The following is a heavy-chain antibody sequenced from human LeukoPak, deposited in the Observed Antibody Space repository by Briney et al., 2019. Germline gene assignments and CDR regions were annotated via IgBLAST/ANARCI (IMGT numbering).Heavy chain of an antibody. CDR3: ARDGGGQLVRNWFDP. CDR2: INPSGGST. V-gene: IGHV1-46*01. J-gene: IGHJ5*02. D-gene: IGHD6-6*01. CDR1: GYTFTSYY. Sequence: ASVTVSFKASGYTFTSYYMHWVRQAPGQGLEWMGIINPSGGSTSYAQKFQGRVTMTRDTSTSTVYMELSSLRSEDTAVYYCARDGGGQLVRNWFDPWGQGTLVTVSS.